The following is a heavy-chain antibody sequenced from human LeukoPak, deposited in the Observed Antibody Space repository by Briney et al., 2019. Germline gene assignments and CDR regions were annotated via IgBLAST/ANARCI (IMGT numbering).Heavy chain of an antibody. Sequence: GGSLRLSCAASGFTFSSYEMHWVRLAPGKGLEWVPYIRTSGSTIYYADSVKGRFTISRDDAKNSLYLQMNSLGADDTAVYYCVREGASGWTFDYWGQGALVTVSS. J-gene: IGHJ4*02. CDR3: VREGASGWTFDY. CDR2: IRTSGSTI. CDR1: GFTFSSYE. D-gene: IGHD6-19*01. V-gene: IGHV3-48*03.